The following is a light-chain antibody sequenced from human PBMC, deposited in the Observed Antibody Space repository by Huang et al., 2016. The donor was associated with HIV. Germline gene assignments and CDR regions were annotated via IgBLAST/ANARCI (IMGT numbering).Light chain of an antibody. V-gene: IGKV1-NL1*01. J-gene: IGKJ1*01. CDR3: QQYYTTPRT. CDR1: QGISNS. Sequence: DIQMTQSPSSLSASVGDRVTITCRASQGISNSLAWYQQKPGKAPKLLLYGASKLESGVPSRFSVSGSGTYYTLTISSLQPEDFATYYCQQYYTTPRTFGQGTKVEIK. CDR2: GAS.